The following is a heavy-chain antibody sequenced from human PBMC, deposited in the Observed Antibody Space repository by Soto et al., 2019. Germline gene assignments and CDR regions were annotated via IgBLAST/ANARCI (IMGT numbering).Heavy chain of an antibody. V-gene: IGHV3-23*01. D-gene: IGHD6-13*01. Sequence: GGSLRLSCAASGFTFSSYAMSWVRQAPGKGLEWVSAISGSGGSTYYADSVKGRFTISRDNSKNTLYLQMNSLRAEDKAVYYCAKESQHRYSSSWYYFDYWGQGTLVTVSS. CDR2: ISGSGGST. CDR3: AKESQHRYSSSWYYFDY. J-gene: IGHJ4*02. CDR1: GFTFSSYA.